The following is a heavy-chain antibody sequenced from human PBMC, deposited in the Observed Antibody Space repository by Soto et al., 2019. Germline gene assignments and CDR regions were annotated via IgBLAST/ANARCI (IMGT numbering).Heavy chain of an antibody. V-gene: IGHV3-73*01. CDR3: TRHYDFWSGYAPPDY. CDR2: IRSKANSYAT. D-gene: IGHD3-3*01. J-gene: IGHJ4*02. CDR1: GFTFSGSA. Sequence: GGSLRLSCAASGFTFSGSAMHWVRQASGKGLEWVGRIRSKANSYATAYAASVKGRFTISRDDSKNTAYLQMSSLKTEDTAVYYCTRHYDFWSGYAPPDYWGQGTLVTVSS.